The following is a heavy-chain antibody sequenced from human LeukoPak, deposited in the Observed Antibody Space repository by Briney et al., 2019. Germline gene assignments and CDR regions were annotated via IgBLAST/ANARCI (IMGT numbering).Heavy chain of an antibody. CDR1: GGSFSGYY. J-gene: IGHJ5*02. D-gene: IGHD5-18*01. V-gene: IGHV4-34*01. Sequence: PSETLSLTCAVYGGSFSGYYWSWIRQPPGKGLEWIGEINHRGSTNYNPSLKSRVTISVDTSKNQFSLKLSSVTAADTAVYYCASLDVDTAMVRHGNWFDPWGQGTLVTVSS. CDR2: INHRGST. CDR3: ASLDVDTAMVRHGNWFDP.